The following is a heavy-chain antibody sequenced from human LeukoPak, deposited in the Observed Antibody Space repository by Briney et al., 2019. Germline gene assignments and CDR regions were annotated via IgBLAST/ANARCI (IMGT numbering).Heavy chain of an antibody. CDR1: GYSENFYG. Sequence: ASVKVSCKTSGYSENFYGITWVRQVAGQGLEWMGIINPSGGRTSYAQKFQGRVTMTRDTSTSTVYMELSSLRSEDTAVYYCARVLGELSTDAFDIWGQGTMVTVSS. D-gene: IGHD3-16*02. V-gene: IGHV1-46*02. J-gene: IGHJ3*02. CDR2: INPSGGRT. CDR3: ARVLGELSTDAFDI.